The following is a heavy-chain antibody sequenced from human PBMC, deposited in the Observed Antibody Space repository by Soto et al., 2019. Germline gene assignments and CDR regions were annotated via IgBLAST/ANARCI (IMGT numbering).Heavy chain of an antibody. V-gene: IGHV2-5*02. J-gene: IGHJ4*02. CDR1: GFSLTTNGVG. Sequence: QITLKESGPTLVKPTQTLTLTCTFSGFSLTTNGVGVGWIRQPPGKALEWLALIYWDDDKRYSPALKTRLTITKDTPKKQVVLTRTNMDPVDTATSFCEHRRGAPGHFDSWGQGTLVTVSS. D-gene: IGHD2-2*01. CDR2: IYWDDDK. CDR3: EHRRGAPGHFDS.